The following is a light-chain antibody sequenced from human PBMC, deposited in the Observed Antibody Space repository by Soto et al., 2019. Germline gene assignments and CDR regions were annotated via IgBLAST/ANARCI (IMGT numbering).Light chain of an antibody. CDR3: QVWDTSSDHYV. Sequence: SYELTQPPSVSVAPGQTARITCGGNNIGSKSVHWYQHKPGQAPVLVVFDDSDRPSGIPERFSGSNSGNTATLTISRVEAGDEADYYCQVWDTSSDHYVFATGTKVSVL. CDR2: DDS. CDR1: NIGSKS. V-gene: IGLV3-21*02. J-gene: IGLJ1*01.